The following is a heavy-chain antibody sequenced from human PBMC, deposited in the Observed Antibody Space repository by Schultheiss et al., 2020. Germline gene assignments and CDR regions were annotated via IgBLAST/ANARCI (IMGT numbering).Heavy chain of an antibody. V-gene: IGHV4-4*02. CDR3: ARPGSGWAIDY. J-gene: IGHJ4*02. Sequence: SETLSLTCAVSGGSISSSNWWSWVRQPPGKGLEWIGEIYHSGSTNYNPSLKSRVTISVDTSKNQFSLKLSSVTAADTAVYYCARPGSGWAIDYWGQGTLVTVSS. CDR2: IYHSGST. CDR1: GGSISSSNW. D-gene: IGHD6-19*01.